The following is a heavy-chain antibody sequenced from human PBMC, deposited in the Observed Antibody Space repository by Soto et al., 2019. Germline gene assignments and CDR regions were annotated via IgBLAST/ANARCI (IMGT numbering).Heavy chain of an antibody. J-gene: IGHJ6*02. Sequence: QLVQSGAELKKPGASVKVSCKASGYSFTSYDVNWVRQAPGQGLEWVGWMNPNGGDTGFAQKIQGRVTLTRNTSRTTAYMELSSLRSEDTAVSYCARALNTGMGPRFYYFGMAVWGQGTTVTVSS. V-gene: IGHV1-8*01. CDR3: ARALNTGMGPRFYYFGMAV. D-gene: IGHD4-4*01. CDR2: MNPNGGDT. CDR1: GYSFTSYD.